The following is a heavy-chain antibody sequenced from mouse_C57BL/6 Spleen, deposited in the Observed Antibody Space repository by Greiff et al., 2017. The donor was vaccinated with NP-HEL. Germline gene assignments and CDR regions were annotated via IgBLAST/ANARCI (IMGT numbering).Heavy chain of an antibody. CDR1: GFTFSSYT. V-gene: IGHV5-9*04. CDR2: ISGGGGNT. J-gene: IGHJ2*01. D-gene: IGHD4-1*01. CDR3: AREGLTGSLFDY. Sequence: EVQLQQSGGGLVKPGGSLKLSCAASGFTFSSYTMSWVRQTPEKRLEWVATISGGGGNTYYPDSVKGRFTISRDNAKNTLYLQMSSLRSEDTALYYCAREGLTGSLFDYWGQGTTLTVSS.